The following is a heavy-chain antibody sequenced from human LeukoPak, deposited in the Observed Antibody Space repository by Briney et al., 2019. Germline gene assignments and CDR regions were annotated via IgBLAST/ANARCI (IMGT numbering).Heavy chain of an antibody. CDR3: ARDSRSSPPNY. V-gene: IGHV3-21*04. D-gene: IGHD2-2*01. CDR2: ISNGGTYI. Sequence: GGSLRLSCAASGFSFSSHAMNWVRQAPGKGLEWVSTISNGGTYIYYADSVKGRFTISRDNAKNSLYLQMNSLRAEDTAVYYCARDSRSSPPNYWGQGTLVTVSS. J-gene: IGHJ4*02. CDR1: GFSFSSHA.